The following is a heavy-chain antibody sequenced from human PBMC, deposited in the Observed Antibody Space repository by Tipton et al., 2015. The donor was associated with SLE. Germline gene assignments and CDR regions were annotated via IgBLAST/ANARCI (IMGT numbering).Heavy chain of an antibody. CDR3: AREVYSGSYYYYYGMDV. J-gene: IGHJ6*02. D-gene: IGHD3-10*01. CDR1: GYIFSTCG. CDR2: ISTYNGNT. V-gene: IGHV1-18*01. Sequence: QLVQSGAEVKKPGASVKVSCKASGYIFSTCGLSWVRQAPGQGLEWMGWISTYNGNTHYAQNLQGRVTMTTYTSTSTAYMELRSLRSADTAVYYCAREVYSGSYYYYYGMDVSVQGTTVTISS.